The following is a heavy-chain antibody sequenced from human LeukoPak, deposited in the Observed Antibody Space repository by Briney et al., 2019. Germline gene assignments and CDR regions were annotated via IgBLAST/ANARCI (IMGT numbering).Heavy chain of an antibody. CDR1: GFTFSSYA. D-gene: IGHD3-3*02. J-gene: IGHJ4*02. CDR2: ISYDGSNK. V-gene: IGHV3-30-3*01. Sequence: GGSLRLSCAASGFTFSSYAMHWVRQAPGKGLEWVAVISYDGSNKYYADSVKGRFTISRDNSKNTLYLQMNRLRAEDTAVYYCARECPDLAHLLTVDYWGQGTLVTVSS. CDR3: ARECPDLAHLLTVDY.